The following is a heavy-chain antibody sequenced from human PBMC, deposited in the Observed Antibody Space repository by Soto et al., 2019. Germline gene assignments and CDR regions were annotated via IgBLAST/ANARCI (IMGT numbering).Heavy chain of an antibody. V-gene: IGHV1-69*13. CDR2: IIPIFGTA. Sequence: SVKVSCKASGGTFSSYAISWVRQAPGQGLEWMGGIIPIFGTANYAQKFQGRVTITADESTSTAYMELSSLRSEDTAVYYCASVVVPAAMNPGAIWLPHYYYYGMDVWGQGTTVT. J-gene: IGHJ6*02. CDR3: ASVVVPAAMNPGAIWLPHYYYYGMDV. D-gene: IGHD2-2*01. CDR1: GGTFSSYA.